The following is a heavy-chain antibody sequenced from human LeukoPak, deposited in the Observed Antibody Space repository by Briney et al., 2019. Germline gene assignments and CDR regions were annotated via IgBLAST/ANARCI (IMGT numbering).Heavy chain of an antibody. CDR3: AKDYARSSSRLDY. J-gene: IGHJ4*02. CDR2: ISYDGSNK. V-gene: IGHV3-30*18. Sequence: PGRSETLFCAASGFTFSSYGMHWVRQAPGKGLEWVAVISYDGSNKYYADSVKGRFTISRDNSKNTLYLQMNSLRAEDTAVYYCAKDYARSSSRLDYWGQGSLVTGAS. CDR1: GFTFSSYG. D-gene: IGHD6-13*01.